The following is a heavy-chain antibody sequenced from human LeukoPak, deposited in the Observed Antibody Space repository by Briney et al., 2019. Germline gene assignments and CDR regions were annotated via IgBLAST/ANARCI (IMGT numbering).Heavy chain of an antibody. D-gene: IGHD3-10*01. CDR3: ARANYYGSGKKDLDY. CDR1: GYTFTTYD. J-gene: IGHJ4*02. CDR2: MNPNSGNT. Sequence: ASVKVSCKASGYTFTTYDINRVRQATGQGLEWMGWMNPNSGNTGYAQKFQGRVTMTRNTSMSTAYMELNSLRSEDTAVYYCARANYYGSGKKDLDYWGQGTLVTVSS. V-gene: IGHV1-8*01.